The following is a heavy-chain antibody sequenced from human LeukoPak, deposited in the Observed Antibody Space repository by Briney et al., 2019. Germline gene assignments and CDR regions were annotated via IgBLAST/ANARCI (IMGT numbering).Heavy chain of an antibody. V-gene: IGHV4-39*01. CDR3: ARRGYFSGSFDI. Sequence: SETLSLTCTVSGGSIVTSDYYWGWIRLPPGKGLEYIGTIYYTGNTYYSPSLKSRPTIDIDTSKTQFSLKLSSATATGTAVYYCARRGYFSGSFDIWGQGTMVTVSS. D-gene: IGHD2-15*01. J-gene: IGHJ3*02. CDR1: GGSIVTSDYY. CDR2: IYYTGNT.